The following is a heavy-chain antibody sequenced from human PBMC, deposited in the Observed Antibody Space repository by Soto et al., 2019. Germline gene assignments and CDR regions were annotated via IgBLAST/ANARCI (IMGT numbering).Heavy chain of an antibody. CDR2: IYPADSDT. V-gene: IGHV5-51*01. J-gene: IGHJ6*02. D-gene: IGHD5-18*01. CDR3: ARQYADTSMGGYYYTGLDV. CDR1: GYSFATYW. Sequence: LGESLKISCEGFGYSFATYWIGWVRQMPGKGLEWMGIIYPADSDTRYSPSFQGQVTISADKSISTAYLQWSSLKASDTAKYYCARQYADTSMGGYYYTGLDVWGQGTTVTVSS.